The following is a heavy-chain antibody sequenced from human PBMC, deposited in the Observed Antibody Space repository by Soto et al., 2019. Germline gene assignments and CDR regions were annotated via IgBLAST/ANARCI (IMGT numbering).Heavy chain of an antibody. CDR1: GFTFSTND. CDR3: AKQFSGWSYYFDY. CDR2: ISYDGSTR. V-gene: IGHV3-30-3*02. J-gene: IGHJ4*02. Sequence: QVPLVESGGGVVQPGRSLRLSCAASGFTFSTNDMHWVRQAPGKGLEWVAVISYDGSTRYYADSIKGRFTISRDNCMNTLYLQVNNLRAEDTAVYYCAKQFSGWSYYFDYWGQGTLVTVSS. D-gene: IGHD6-19*01.